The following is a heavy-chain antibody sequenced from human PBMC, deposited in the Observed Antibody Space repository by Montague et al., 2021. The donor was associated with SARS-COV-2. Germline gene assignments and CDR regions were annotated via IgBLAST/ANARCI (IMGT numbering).Heavy chain of an antibody. J-gene: IGHJ6*02. Sequence: SQRLSCAASGFTFSSYAMHWVRQAPGKGLEWVAVISYDGSNKYYADSVKGRFTISRDSSKNTLYLQMNSLRAEDTAVYYCANQLVGLYGMDVWGQGTTVTVSS. D-gene: IGHD2-21*01. CDR1: GFTFSSYA. V-gene: IGHV3-30*04. CDR3: ANQLVGLYGMDV. CDR2: ISYDGSNK.